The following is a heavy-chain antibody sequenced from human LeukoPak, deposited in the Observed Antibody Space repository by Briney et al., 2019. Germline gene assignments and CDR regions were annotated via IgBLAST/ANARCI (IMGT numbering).Heavy chain of an antibody. CDR2: ISGSGGNT. V-gene: IGHV3-23*01. Sequence: SWIRQPPGKGLEWVSTISGSGGNTYYADSVKGRFTISRDNSKNTLYLQMNSLRAEDTAVYYCAKVDTAMVTFGYYFDYWGQGTLVTVSS. J-gene: IGHJ4*02. D-gene: IGHD5-18*01. CDR3: AKVDTAMVTFGYYFDY.